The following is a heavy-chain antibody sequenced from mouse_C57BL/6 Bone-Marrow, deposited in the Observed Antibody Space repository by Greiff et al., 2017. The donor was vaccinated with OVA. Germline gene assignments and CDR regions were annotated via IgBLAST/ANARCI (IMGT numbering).Heavy chain of an antibody. D-gene: IGHD2-1*01. CDR2: INPNNGGT. J-gene: IGHJ2*01. CDR1: GYTFTDYN. V-gene: IGHV1-18*01. CDR3: ARSNHYGNYVNYFDY. Sequence: EVKLQESGPELVKPGASVKIPCKASGYTFTDYNMDWVKQSHGKSLEWIGDINPNNGGTIYNQKFKGKATLTVDKSSSTAYMELRSLTSEDTAVYYCARSNHYGNYVNYFDYWGQGTTLTVSS.